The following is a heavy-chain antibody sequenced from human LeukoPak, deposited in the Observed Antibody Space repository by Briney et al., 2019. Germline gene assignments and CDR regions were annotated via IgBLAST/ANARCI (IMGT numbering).Heavy chain of an antibody. D-gene: IGHD3-16*01. CDR1: GFTFSSYA. Sequence: GGSLRLSCAASGFTFSSYAMSWVRQAPGKGLEWVSSISVNGRTTYYADSVKGRFTISRDSSKNTLYLQMNSLRAEDTAIYYCAKVFGGTYGGDYWGQGTLVTVSS. V-gene: IGHV3-23*01. CDR2: ISVNGRTT. CDR3: AKVFGGTYGGDY. J-gene: IGHJ4*02.